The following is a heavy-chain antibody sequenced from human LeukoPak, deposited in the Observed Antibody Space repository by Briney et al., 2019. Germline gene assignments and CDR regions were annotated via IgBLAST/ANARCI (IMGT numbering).Heavy chain of an antibody. CDR1: GGSISSSSYY. CDR2: IYYSGST. V-gene: IGHV4-39*01. J-gene: IGHJ4*02. Sequence: PSETLSLTCTVSGGSISSSSYYWGWIRQPPGKGLEWIGSIYYSGSTYYNPSLKSRVTISVDTSKNQFSLKLSSVTAADTAVYYCARHRSGWLQSSFDYWGQGTLVTVSS. CDR3: ARHRSGWLQSSFDY. D-gene: IGHD5-24*01.